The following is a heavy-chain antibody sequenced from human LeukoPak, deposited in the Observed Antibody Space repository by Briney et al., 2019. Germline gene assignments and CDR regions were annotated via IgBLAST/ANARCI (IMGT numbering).Heavy chain of an antibody. CDR1: GGSISSSNW. Sequence: PSETLSLTCAVSGGSISSSNWWSWVRQPPGKGLEWIGEIYHSGRTNYNPSLKSRVTISVDKSKNQFSLKLSSVTAADTAVYYCARDLKAVPAAISLGFSYYYGMDVWGKGTTVTVSS. D-gene: IGHD2-2*01. J-gene: IGHJ6*04. CDR3: ARDLKAVPAAISLGFSYYYGMDV. CDR2: IYHSGRT. V-gene: IGHV4-4*02.